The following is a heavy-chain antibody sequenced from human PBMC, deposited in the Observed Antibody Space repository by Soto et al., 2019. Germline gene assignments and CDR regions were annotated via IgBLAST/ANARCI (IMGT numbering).Heavy chain of an antibody. V-gene: IGHV4-34*01. CDR1: GGPISGYY. CDR2: INHSGST. D-gene: IGHD3-3*01. CDR3: ARHVNQFWSAYFLIDF. J-gene: IGHJ4*01. Sequence: SETLSLTCAVYGGPISGYYWSWIRQPPGKGLEWIGEINHSGSTNYNPSLKSRVTISVDTSKNQFSLKLSSVTAADTAVYYCARHVNQFWSAYFLIDFWGRGTLVTVSS.